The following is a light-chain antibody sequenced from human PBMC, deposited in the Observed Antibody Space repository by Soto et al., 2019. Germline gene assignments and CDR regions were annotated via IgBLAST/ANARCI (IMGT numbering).Light chain of an antibody. CDR2: LAS. Sequence: EIVLTQSPATLSSFPGDRVTLSCRASQAVNTRLAWYQHKPGQAPRLLIYLASNRAAGVPARFSGSGSGTDFTLTISNVEPEDLAFYDCHQRQSWPRTFGQGTTVAIK. CDR1: QAVNTR. V-gene: IGKV3-11*01. CDR3: HQRQSWPRT. J-gene: IGKJ1*01.